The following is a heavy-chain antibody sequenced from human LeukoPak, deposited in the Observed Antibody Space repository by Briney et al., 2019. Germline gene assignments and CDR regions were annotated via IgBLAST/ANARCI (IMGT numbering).Heavy chain of an antibody. CDR1: GFTFSTYA. V-gene: IGHV3-30*04. D-gene: IGHD2-15*01. CDR2: ISYDGNNK. Sequence: GRSLRLSCAASGFTFSTYALHWVRQAPGKGLEWVAIISYDGNNKYYADSVKGRFTISRDNSKNTLYLQMNSLRAEDTAVYYCARGATYSRGFFDYWGQGTLVTVSS. CDR3: ARGATYSRGFFDY. J-gene: IGHJ4*02.